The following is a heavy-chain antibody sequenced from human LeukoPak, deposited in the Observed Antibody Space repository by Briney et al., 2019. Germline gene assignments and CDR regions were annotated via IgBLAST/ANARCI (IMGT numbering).Heavy chain of an antibody. CDR1: GGSISSSNW. CDR2: IYHSGST. Sequence: SGILSLTCAVSGGSISSSNWWSWVRQPPGKGLEWIGEIYHSGSTNYNPSLKSRVTISVDKSKNQFSLKLSSVTAADTAVYYCARSKGDYYGALYYYYGMDVWGKGTTLTVSS. D-gene: IGHD3-10*01. J-gene: IGHJ6*04. CDR3: ARSKGDYYGALYYYYGMDV. V-gene: IGHV4-4*02.